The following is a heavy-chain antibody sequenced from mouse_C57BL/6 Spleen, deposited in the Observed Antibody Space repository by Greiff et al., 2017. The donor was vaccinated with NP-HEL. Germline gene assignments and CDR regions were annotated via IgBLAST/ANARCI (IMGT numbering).Heavy chain of an antibody. J-gene: IGHJ4*01. D-gene: IGHD2-3*01. CDR2: INPNYGTT. V-gene: IGHV1-39*01. CDR1: GYSFTDYN. Sequence: EVQLQQSGPELVKPGASVKISCKASGYSFTDYNMNWVKQSNGKSLEWIGVINPNYGTTSYNQKFKGKATLTVDQSSSTAYMQLNSPTSEDSAVFYCARQIYDGYYYAMDYWGKGTSVTVSS. CDR3: ARQIYDGYYYAMDY.